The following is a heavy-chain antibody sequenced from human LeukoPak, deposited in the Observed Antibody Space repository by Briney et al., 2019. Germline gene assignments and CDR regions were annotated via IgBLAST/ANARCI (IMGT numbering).Heavy chain of an antibody. D-gene: IGHD6-19*01. CDR2: INPNSGGT. CDR1: GYTFTGYY. CDR3: ARVEAVAGPYYFDY. J-gene: IGHJ4*02. Sequence: ASVKVSCEASGYTFTGYYMHWVRQAPGPGLEWMGLINPNSGGTNYAQKFQGRVTMTRDTSISTAYMELSRLRSDDTAVYYCARVEAVAGPYYFDYWGQGTLVTVSS. V-gene: IGHV1-2*02.